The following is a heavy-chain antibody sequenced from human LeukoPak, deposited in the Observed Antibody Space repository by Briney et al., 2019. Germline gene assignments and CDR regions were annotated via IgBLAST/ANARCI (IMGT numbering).Heavy chain of an antibody. J-gene: IGHJ4*02. Sequence: GGSLRLSCAASGFTFSSFAMTWVRQAPGKGLEWVSTISGSGGSTYYADSVKGRFTISRDNSKNTLFLQVNSLRAEDTAVYYCSGGERVGYWGQGTLVTVSS. CDR2: ISGSGGST. D-gene: IGHD3-16*01. V-gene: IGHV3-23*01. CDR3: SGGERVGY. CDR1: GFTFSSFA.